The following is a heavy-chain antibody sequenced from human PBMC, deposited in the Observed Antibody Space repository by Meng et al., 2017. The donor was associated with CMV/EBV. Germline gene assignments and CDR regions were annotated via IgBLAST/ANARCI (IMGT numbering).Heavy chain of an antibody. V-gene: IGHV1-18*01. Sequence: ASVKVSCKASGYTFSTYGISWVRQALGQGLEWMGWISGYNANTAYAQSFQGRVTMFTDTSTSTVYMDLRSLRSNDTAVYYCARASGPAAKYGMDVWGQGTTVTVSS. CDR2: ISGYNANT. J-gene: IGHJ6*02. CDR3: ARASGPAAKYGMDV. CDR1: GYTFSTYG.